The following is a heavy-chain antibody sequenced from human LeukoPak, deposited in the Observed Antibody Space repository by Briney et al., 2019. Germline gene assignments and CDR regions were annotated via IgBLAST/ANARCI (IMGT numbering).Heavy chain of an antibody. J-gene: IGHJ4*02. V-gene: IGHV1-2*02. Sequence: AASVKVSCKASGYTFTGYYIHWVRQAPGQGLEWMGWINPNNGGTSDAQKFQGRVTMTRDTSISTAYMELSRLRSDDTAVYYCARRYCSSTSCYDYFDYWGQGTLVTASS. D-gene: IGHD2-2*01. CDR3: ARRYCSSTSCYDYFDY. CDR1: GYTFTGYY. CDR2: INPNNGGT.